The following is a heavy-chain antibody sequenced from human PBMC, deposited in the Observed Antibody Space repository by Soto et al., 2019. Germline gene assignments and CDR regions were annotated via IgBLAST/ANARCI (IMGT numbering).Heavy chain of an antibody. CDR3: ARDDYDFWSGYPSGGAMVRRDYYYYGMDV. CDR2: IIPIFGTA. D-gene: IGHD3-3*01. V-gene: IGHV1-69*06. CDR1: GGTFSSYA. J-gene: IGHJ6*02. Sequence: ASVKVSCKASGGTFSSYAISWVRQAPGQGLEWMGGIIPIFGTANYAQKFQGRVTITADKSTSIAYMELSSLRSEDTAVYYCARDDYDFWSGYPSGGAMVRRDYYYYGMDVWGQGTTVTVSS.